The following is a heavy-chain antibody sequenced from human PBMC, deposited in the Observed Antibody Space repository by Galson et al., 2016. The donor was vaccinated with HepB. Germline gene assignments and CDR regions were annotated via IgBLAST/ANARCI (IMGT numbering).Heavy chain of an antibody. Sequence: SVKVSCKASENTFTEYYMHWVRQAPGQGLEWLGWIHPKSGGTRYGQKFQGRVTITRDTSSSTAYMELNRLTSDDTALYFCARDPHYYGGGYGMDVRGQGTSVTVSS. J-gene: IGHJ6*02. D-gene: IGHD3-10*01. CDR1: ENTFTEYY. V-gene: IGHV1-2*02. CDR3: ARDPHYYGGGYGMDV. CDR2: IHPKSGGT.